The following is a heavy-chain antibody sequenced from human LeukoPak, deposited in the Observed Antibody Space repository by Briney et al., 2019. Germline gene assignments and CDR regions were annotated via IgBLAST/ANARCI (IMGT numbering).Heavy chain of an antibody. V-gene: IGHV4-59*01. J-gene: IGHJ4*02. Sequence: SETLSLTCNVSGGSIRGYYWSWIRRPPGKGLEWIGYIYSSGSTNYNPSLKSRVTMSADTSKNQFSLKLYSVTAADTAVYYCATRKLGNDYWGQGTLVTVSS. D-gene: IGHD7-27*01. CDR3: ATRKLGNDY. CDR1: GGSIRGYY. CDR2: IYSSGST.